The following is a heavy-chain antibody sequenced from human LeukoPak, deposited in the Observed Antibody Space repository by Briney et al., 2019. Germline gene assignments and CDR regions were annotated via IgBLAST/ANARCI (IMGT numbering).Heavy chain of an antibody. CDR2: IKSDGSDT. CDR1: GFTFSTYW. CDR3: ARGFWTGVEY. J-gene: IGHJ4*02. D-gene: IGHD3/OR15-3a*01. Sequence: GGSLRLSCAASGFTFSTYWTHWVRQAPGEGLVWVSRIKSDGSDTSYADSVKGRFTISRDNAKNTLYLQMNSLRAEDTAAYYCARGFWTGVEYWGQGALVTVSS. V-gene: IGHV3-74*01.